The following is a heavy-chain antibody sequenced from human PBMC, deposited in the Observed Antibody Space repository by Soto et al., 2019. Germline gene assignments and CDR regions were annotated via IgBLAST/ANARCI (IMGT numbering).Heavy chain of an antibody. CDR3: ARDRGSRGWYQVRYYYYGMDV. CDR1: GGSISSYY. Sequence: PSETLSLTCTVSGGSISSYYWSWIRQPPGKGLEWIGYIYYSGSTNYNPSLKSRVTISVDTSKNQFSLKLSSVTAADTAVYYCARDRGSRGWYQVRYYYYGMDVGGQGNTVTFSS. V-gene: IGHV4-59*01. CDR2: IYYSGST. J-gene: IGHJ6*02. D-gene: IGHD6-19*01.